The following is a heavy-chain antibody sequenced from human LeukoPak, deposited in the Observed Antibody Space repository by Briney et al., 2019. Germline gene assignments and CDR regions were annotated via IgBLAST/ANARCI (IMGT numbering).Heavy chain of an antibody. J-gene: IGHJ4*02. Sequence: ASVKVSCKVSGYTLTELSMHWVRQAPGKGFEWMGRFDPEKGEAIYAQKFQGRVTMTEDTSTDTAYMELSSLRSEDTAVYYCATEGYYDSSGYYTDYWGQGTLVTVSS. CDR2: FDPEKGEA. V-gene: IGHV1-24*01. D-gene: IGHD3-22*01. CDR3: ATEGYYDSSGYYTDY. CDR1: GYTLTELS.